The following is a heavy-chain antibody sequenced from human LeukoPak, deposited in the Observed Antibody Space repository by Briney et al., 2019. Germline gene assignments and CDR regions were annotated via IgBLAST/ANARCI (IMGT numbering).Heavy chain of an antibody. J-gene: IGHJ4*02. CDR3: AKCSSGYFFDL. V-gene: IGHV3-23*01. Sequence: SGGSLRLSCAASGFIFNNYGLVWVRQAPGKGLEWVSAISNDGGGTTYADFVKGRFSVSRDNSKNTLFLQMNSLRAEDTALYYCAKCSSGYFFDLWGQGTLVTVSS. CDR1: GFIFNNYG. D-gene: IGHD3-22*01. CDR2: ISNDGGGT.